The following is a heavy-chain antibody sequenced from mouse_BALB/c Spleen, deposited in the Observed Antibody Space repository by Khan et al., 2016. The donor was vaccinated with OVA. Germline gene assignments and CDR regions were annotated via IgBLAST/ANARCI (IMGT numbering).Heavy chain of an antibody. Sequence: VQLQESGAELAKPGASVKMSCKASGYTFTSYWMHWVKQRPGQGLEWIGYINPSTGYTECNQKFKDKATLTADKSSSTAYMQLSSLTSEDSAVYYCANHGSSSAWFTYWGQGTLVTVSA. CDR3: ANHGSSSAWFTY. CDR2: INPSTGYT. V-gene: IGHV1-7*01. D-gene: IGHD1-1*01. J-gene: IGHJ3*01. CDR1: GYTFTSYW.